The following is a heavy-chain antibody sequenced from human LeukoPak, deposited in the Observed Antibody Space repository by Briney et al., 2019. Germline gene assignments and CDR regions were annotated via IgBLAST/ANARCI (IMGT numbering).Heavy chain of an antibody. CDR2: MNPNSGNT. CDR1: GYTFTSYD. J-gene: IGHJ6*03. Sequence: ASVKVSCKASGYTFTSYDINWVRHATGQRLEWMGWMNPNSGNTGYAQKFQGRVTITRNTSISTAYKELSSLRSEDTAVYHCARGIAVAGTWAMYYYYYMDVWGKGTTVTVSS. CDR3: ARGIAVAGTWAMYYYYYMDV. V-gene: IGHV1-8*03. D-gene: IGHD6-19*01.